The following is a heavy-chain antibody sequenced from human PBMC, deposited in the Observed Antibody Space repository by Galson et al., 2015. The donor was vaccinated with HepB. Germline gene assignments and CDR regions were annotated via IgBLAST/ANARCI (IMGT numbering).Heavy chain of an antibody. CDR1: GFTFSSYS. Sequence: SLRLSCAASGFTFSSYSMNWVRQAPGKGLEWVSYISSSSSTIYYADSVKGRFTISRDNAKNSLYLQMNSLRAEDTAVYYCAKNVRSCTSTGCPAGYGMDVWGQGTTVTVSS. D-gene: IGHD2-2*01. CDR3: AKNVRSCTSTGCPAGYGMDV. CDR2: ISSSSSTI. J-gene: IGHJ6*02. V-gene: IGHV3-48*01.